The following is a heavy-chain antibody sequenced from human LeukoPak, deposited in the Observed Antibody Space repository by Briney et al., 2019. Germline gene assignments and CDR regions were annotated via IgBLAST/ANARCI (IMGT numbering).Heavy chain of an antibody. J-gene: IGHJ5*01. CDR3: ARTAGAVSTYWRFDS. V-gene: IGHV4-59*12. D-gene: IGHD2/OR15-2a*01. Sequence: SETLSLTCTVSGGSISPYYWSWIRQSPGQGLEWIGEIYYSGSTYYNPSLNSRLTMAVDTSKNQFSLKLTSVTDADTAVYYCARTAGAVSTYWRFDSCGQGTQVTVAS. CDR1: GGSISPYY. CDR2: IYYSGST.